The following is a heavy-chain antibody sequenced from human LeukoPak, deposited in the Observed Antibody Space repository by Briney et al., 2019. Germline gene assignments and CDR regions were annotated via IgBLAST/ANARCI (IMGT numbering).Heavy chain of an antibody. CDR3: AKGSGYSSSWYYFDY. V-gene: IGHV3-21*04. CDR1: GFTFSDYT. D-gene: IGHD6-13*01. J-gene: IGHJ4*02. Sequence: GGSLRLSCAASGFTFSDYTMNWVRQVPGKGLEWVACITTRSSYIYYADSVKGRFTISRDNAKNSLYLQMNSLRAEDTALYYCAKGSGYSSSWYYFDYWGQGTLVTVSS. CDR2: ITTRSSYI.